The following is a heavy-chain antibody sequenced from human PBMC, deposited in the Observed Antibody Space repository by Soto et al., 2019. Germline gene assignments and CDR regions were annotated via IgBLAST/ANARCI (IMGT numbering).Heavy chain of an antibody. V-gene: IGHV1-3*01. CDR2: ISAGNGDT. CDR3: ARRVEVVPAAMYAFDI. Sequence: GSCSAYLYSFTSYVMHWVRQDPRQSLEWMGWISAGNGDTKYSQKFQGRLTVTRDTSATTAYVELSSLRSEDTAVYYCARRVEVVPAAMYAFDIWGQGTMVTVSS. CDR1: LYSFTSYV. D-gene: IGHD2-2*01. J-gene: IGHJ3*02.